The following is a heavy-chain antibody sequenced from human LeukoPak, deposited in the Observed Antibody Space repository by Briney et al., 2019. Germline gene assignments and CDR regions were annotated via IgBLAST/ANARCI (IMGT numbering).Heavy chain of an antibody. V-gene: IGHV3-48*04. D-gene: IGHD3-22*01. CDR2: ISSSSSTI. CDR1: GFTFSSYA. CDR3: ARAEYYYDSSGSKTFDY. J-gene: IGHJ4*02. Sequence: GGSLRLSCAASGFTFSSYAMSWVRQAPGKGLEWVSYISSSSSTIYYADSVKGRFTISRDNAKNSLYLQMNSLRAEDTAVYYCARAEYYYDSSGSKTFDYWGQGTLVTVSS.